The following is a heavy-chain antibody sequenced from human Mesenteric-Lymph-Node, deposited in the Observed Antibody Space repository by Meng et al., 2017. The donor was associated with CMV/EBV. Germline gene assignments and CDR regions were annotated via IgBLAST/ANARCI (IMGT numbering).Heavy chain of an antibody. CDR3: ASGDSSWYGGYYYYGMDV. CDR1: GGTFSSYA. V-gene: IGHV1-69*05. J-gene: IGHJ6*02. CDR2: IIPIFGTA. D-gene: IGHD6-13*01. Sequence: SVKVSCKASGGTFSSYAISWVRQAPGQGLEWMGGIIPIFGTANYAQKFQGRVTITTDESTSTAYMELSSLRSEDTAVYYCASGDSSWYGGYYYYGMDVWGQGTTVTVSS.